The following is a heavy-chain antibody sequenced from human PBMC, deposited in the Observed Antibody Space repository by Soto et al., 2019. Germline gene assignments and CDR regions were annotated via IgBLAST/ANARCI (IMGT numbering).Heavy chain of an antibody. CDR3: VQSRCGGDCLQSYSSHSYYGLDA. D-gene: IGHD2-21*02. V-gene: IGHV2-5*02. Sequence: QITLKESGPTLVKPTQTLTLTCTFSGFSLSTIGVGVGWIRQPPGKALEWLALIYWDDDKRYSPSLKSRLTVTKDTSKNQVVLTMPNMDPVDTATYYCVQSRCGGDCLQSYSSHSYYGLDAWGQGTTVTVSS. J-gene: IGHJ6*02. CDR2: IYWDDDK. CDR1: GFSLSTIGVG.